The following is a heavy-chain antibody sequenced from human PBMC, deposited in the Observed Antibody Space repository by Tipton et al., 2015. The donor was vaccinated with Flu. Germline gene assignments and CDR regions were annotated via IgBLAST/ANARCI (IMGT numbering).Heavy chain of an antibody. V-gene: IGHV3-7*01. J-gene: IGHJ3*02. CDR3: ARESLVGTADDAVDI. Sequence: SLRLSCEGSGFTFGSHYMSWVRQAPGKGLEWVANIKQDGSETFYGDSMEGRFTISRDNARNSLFLHMHSLRADDTAVYYCARESLVGTADDAVDIWGQGTKVIVST. CDR2: IKQDGSET. D-gene: IGHD2-21*02. CDR1: GFTFGSHY.